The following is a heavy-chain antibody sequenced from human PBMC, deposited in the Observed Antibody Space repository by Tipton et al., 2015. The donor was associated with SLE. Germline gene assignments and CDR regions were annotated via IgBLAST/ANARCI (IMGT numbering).Heavy chain of an antibody. CDR1: GGSFSGYY. D-gene: IGHD3-16*01. V-gene: IGHV4-34*01. CDR2: INHSGST. J-gene: IGHJ3*02. Sequence: TLSLTCAVYGGSFSGYYWSWIRQPPGQGLEWIGEINHSGSTNYNPSLKSRVTISVDTSKNQFSLKLSSVTAADTAVYYCARMSYDYVAEAFVIWGQGTMVTVSS. CDR3: ARMSYDYVAEAFVI.